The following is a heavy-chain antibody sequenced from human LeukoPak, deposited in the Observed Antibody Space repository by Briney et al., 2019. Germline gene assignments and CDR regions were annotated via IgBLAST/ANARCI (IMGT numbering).Heavy chain of an antibody. V-gene: IGHV3-7*01. CDR1: GLRFGSFW. CDR2: INQDGSEK. Sequence: GSLRLSCAVSGLRFGSFWMSWVRQAPGKGLEWVANINQDGSEKYFVDSVRGRFTISRDNSKNSLHLQMNTLRAEDTAVYYCARERDGRFFDYWGRGTLVTVSS. CDR3: ARERDGRFFDY. D-gene: IGHD5-24*01. J-gene: IGHJ4*02.